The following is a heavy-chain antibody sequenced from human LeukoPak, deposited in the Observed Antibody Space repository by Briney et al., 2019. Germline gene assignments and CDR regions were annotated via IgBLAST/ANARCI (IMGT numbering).Heavy chain of an antibody. D-gene: IGHD6-13*01. Sequence: PGGSLRLSCAGSGFTFSSYWMTWVRQAPGKGPEWVANIKQDGSEKYYVDSVKGRFTISRDNAKNSLYLEINSLRAEDTAVYYCARPRDSGWSKTWDYWGQGTLVTVSS. V-gene: IGHV3-7*03. CDR1: GFTFSSYW. CDR3: ARPRDSGWSKTWDY. J-gene: IGHJ4*02. CDR2: IKQDGSEK.